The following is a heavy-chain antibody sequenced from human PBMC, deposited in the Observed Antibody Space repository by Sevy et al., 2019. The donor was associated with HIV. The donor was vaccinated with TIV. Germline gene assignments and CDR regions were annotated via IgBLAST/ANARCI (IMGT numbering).Heavy chain of an antibody. CDR2: TIPILGTT. CDR1: GGIFKTYG. Sequence: SVKVSCKASGGIFKTYGFSWVRQAPGQGPEWVGGTIPILGTTNYAQKFQDRVTISADEYTKTVHMELRNLRSEDTGVYYCARGGGNGWYYFDYWGQETLVTVSS. D-gene: IGHD6-19*01. J-gene: IGHJ4*02. CDR3: ARGGGNGWYYFDY. V-gene: IGHV1-69*13.